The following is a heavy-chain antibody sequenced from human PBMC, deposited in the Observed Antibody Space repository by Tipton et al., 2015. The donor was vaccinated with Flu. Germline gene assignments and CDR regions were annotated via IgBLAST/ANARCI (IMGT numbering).Heavy chain of an antibody. CDR3: ARHVDRSWMLEF. V-gene: IGHV4-39*07. J-gene: IGHJ4*02. CDR1: GGSISTSGYY. CDR2: IRYGGSS. Sequence: TLSLTCTVSGGSISTSGYYWGWIRQPPGKGLEWIGSIRYGGSSYYTPSLKSRVTISLDMSKDQFSLKLASVTAADTAVYYCARHVDRSWMLEFWGQGTLVTVSS. D-gene: IGHD3-10*01.